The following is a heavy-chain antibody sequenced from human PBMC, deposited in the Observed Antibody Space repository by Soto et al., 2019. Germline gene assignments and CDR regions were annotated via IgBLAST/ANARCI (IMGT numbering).Heavy chain of an antibody. J-gene: IGHJ4*02. V-gene: IGHV3-23*01. Sequence: GGSLRLSCAASGFTFYNYALTWVRQTPGKGLEWVSSFSATDGSTQYADSVKGRFTITKDTSKNQVVLTMTNMDPVDTATYYCAHLVVAGITYYFDSWGQGTLVTVSS. D-gene: IGHD2-15*01. CDR2: FSATDGST. CDR1: GFTFYNYA. CDR3: AHLVVAGITYYFDS.